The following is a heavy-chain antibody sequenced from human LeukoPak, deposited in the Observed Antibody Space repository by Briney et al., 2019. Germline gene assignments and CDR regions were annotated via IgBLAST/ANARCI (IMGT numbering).Heavy chain of an antibody. CDR1: GGSISSGGYY. D-gene: IGHD6-13*01. CDR2: IYYSGSI. V-gene: IGHV4-31*03. J-gene: IGHJ4*02. CDR3: ARTSWQQLVQGFDY. Sequence: SETLSLTCTVSGGSISSGGYYWSWIRQHPGKGLEWIGYIYYSGSIYYNPSLKSRVTISVDTSKNQFSLKLSSVTAADTAVYYCARTSWQQLVQGFDYWGQGTLVTVSS.